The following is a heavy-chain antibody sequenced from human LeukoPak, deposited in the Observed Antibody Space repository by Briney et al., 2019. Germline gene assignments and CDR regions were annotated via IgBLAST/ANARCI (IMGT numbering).Heavy chain of an antibody. CDR3: ARGAYCSGGNCYPETFDI. D-gene: IGHD2-15*01. J-gene: IGHJ3*02. CDR1: GFTFSSYE. Sequence: GGSLRLSCAASGFTFSSYEMNWVRQAPGKGLEWVSYISSNSGIKYYADALKGRFTISRDNAKNTLYLQMNSLRAEDTAVFYCARGAYCSGGNCYPETFDIWGQGTMVTVSS. CDR2: ISSNSGIK. V-gene: IGHV3-48*03.